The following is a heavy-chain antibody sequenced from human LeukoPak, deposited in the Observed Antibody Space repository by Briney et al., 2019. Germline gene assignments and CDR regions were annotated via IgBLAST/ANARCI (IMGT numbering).Heavy chain of an antibody. CDR1: GYSISSGYY. CDR3: ARPSGSYRGGFYY. D-gene: IGHD1-26*01. CDR2: IYHSGST. J-gene: IGHJ4*02. Sequence: PSETLSLTCTVSGYSISSGYYWGWIRQPPGKGLEWIGSIYHSGSTYYNPSLKSRVTISVDTSKNQFSLRLSSVTAADTAVYYCARPSGSYRGGFYYWGQATLVTVSS. V-gene: IGHV4-38-2*02.